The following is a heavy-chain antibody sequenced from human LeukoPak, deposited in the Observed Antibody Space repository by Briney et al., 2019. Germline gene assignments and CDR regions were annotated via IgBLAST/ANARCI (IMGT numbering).Heavy chain of an antibody. CDR3: ARGYCSGGSCYSPSIYGMDV. Sequence: ASVKVSCKASGYTFTGYYMHWVRQAPGQGLEWMGWINPNSDGTNYAQKFQGRVTMTRDTSISTAYMELSRLRSDDTAVYYCARGYCSGGSCYSPSIYGMDVWGQGTTVTVSS. V-gene: IGHV1-2*02. D-gene: IGHD2-15*01. J-gene: IGHJ6*02. CDR2: INPNSDGT. CDR1: GYTFTGYY.